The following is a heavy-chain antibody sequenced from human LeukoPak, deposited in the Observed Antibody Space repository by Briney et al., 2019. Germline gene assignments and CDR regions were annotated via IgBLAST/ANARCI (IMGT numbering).Heavy chain of an antibody. Sequence: GGSLRLSCAASGFTFSNYGMHWVRQAPGKGLEWVAVILYDGINKNYADSVKGRFTISRDNSKNTLYLQMNSLRAEDTALYYCATEIIQRYNGSRQDGMDVWGQGTTVTVSS. CDR3: ATEIIQRYNGSRQDGMDV. CDR2: ILYDGINK. J-gene: IGHJ6*02. D-gene: IGHD1-26*01. V-gene: IGHV3-30*02. CDR1: GFTFSNYG.